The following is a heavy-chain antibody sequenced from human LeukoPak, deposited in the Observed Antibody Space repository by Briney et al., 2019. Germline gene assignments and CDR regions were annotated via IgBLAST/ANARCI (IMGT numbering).Heavy chain of an antibody. CDR2: INPNSGGT. J-gene: IGHJ5*02. D-gene: IGHD4-17*01. CDR1: GYTFTSYA. V-gene: IGHV1-2*02. CDR3: VMNDYGFT. Sequence: ASVKVSCKASGYTFTSYAITWVRQAPGQGLEWMGWINPNSGGTNYAQKFQGRVTMTRDTSISTAYMELSRLRSDDTAVYYCVMNDYGFTWGQGTLVTVSS.